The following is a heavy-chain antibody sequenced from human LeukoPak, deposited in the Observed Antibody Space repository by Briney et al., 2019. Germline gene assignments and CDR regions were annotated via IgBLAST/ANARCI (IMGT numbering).Heavy chain of an antibody. Sequence: GGSLRLSCAASGFTFSDHYMDWVRQAPGKGLEWVCHTRNKANSYSTAYAASVRDRFTISRDVSGNSLYLQMSSLKTEDTAVYYCARLNRIGGTYFFDYWGQGTLVTVSS. V-gene: IGHV3-72*01. D-gene: IGHD1-26*01. J-gene: IGHJ4*02. CDR3: ARLNRIGGTYFFDY. CDR1: GFTFSDHY. CDR2: TRNKANSYST.